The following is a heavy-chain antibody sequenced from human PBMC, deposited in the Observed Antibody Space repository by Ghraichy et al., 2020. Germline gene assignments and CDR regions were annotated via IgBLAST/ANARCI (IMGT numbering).Heavy chain of an antibody. CDR1: GGSISSYY. Sequence: SETLSLTCTVSGGSISSYYWSWIRQPPGKGLEWIGYIYTSGSTNYNPSLKSRVTISVDTSKNQFSLKLSSVTAADTAVYYCARQGRESSSWYRSVTSLFDYWGQGTLVTVSS. D-gene: IGHD6-13*01. CDR2: IYTSGST. V-gene: IGHV4-4*09. J-gene: IGHJ4*02. CDR3: ARQGRESSSWYRSVTSLFDY.